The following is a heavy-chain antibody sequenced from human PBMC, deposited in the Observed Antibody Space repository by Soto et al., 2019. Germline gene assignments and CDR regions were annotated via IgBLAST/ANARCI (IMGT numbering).Heavy chain of an antibody. D-gene: IGHD3-9*01. Sequence: SRTCTISGGSISNGHYCCSWIRQPPGKGLEWIGYIYYSGSTYYNPSLKSRVTISVDTSKNQFSLKLSSVTAADTAVYYCARVLGDILTGYLDWFDPWGQGTLVTVSS. CDR2: IYYSGST. CDR3: ARVLGDILTGYLDWFDP. CDR1: GGSISNGHYC. J-gene: IGHJ5*02. V-gene: IGHV4-30-4*01.